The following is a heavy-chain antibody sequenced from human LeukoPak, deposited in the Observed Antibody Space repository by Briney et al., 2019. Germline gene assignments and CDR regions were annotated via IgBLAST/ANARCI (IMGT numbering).Heavy chain of an antibody. CDR1: GGSFSSHY. D-gene: IGHD2-2*01. J-gene: IGHJ5*02. CDR3: ARVWDIVVVPAFDP. Sequence: SETLSLTCTVSGGSFSSHYWSWIRQPPGKGLEWIGYIYYSGSTNYNPSLKSRVTISVDTSKNQFSLKLSSVTAADTAVYYCARVWDIVVVPAFDPWGQGTLVTVSS. CDR2: IYYSGST. V-gene: IGHV4-59*11.